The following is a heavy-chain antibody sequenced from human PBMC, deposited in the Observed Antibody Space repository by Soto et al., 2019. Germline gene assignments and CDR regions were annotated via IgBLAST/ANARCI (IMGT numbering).Heavy chain of an antibody. D-gene: IGHD3-22*01. V-gene: IGHV1-2*04. J-gene: IGHJ6*02. CDR3: ARDTMIVVVTTNDPHYGMDV. CDR2: INPNSGGT. Sequence: EASVKVSCKASGYTFNGYYMHWVRQAPGQGLEWMGWINPNSGGTNYAQKFQGWVTMTRDTSISTAYMELSRLRSDDTAVYYCARDTMIVVVTTNDPHYGMDVWGQGTTVTVSS. CDR1: GYTFNGYY.